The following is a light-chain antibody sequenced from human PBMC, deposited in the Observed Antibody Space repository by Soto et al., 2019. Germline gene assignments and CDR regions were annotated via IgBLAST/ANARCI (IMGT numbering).Light chain of an antibody. Sequence: DIQMTQSPSTLSASVGDRVTITCRASQSISSWLAWYQQKPGKAPKLLIYKASSLESGVPSRFSGSGSGTEFTLTISSLQHDDFATYYCQQYNSYPVTFGQGTKVDIK. J-gene: IGKJ1*01. V-gene: IGKV1-5*03. CDR3: QQYNSYPVT. CDR1: QSISSW. CDR2: KAS.